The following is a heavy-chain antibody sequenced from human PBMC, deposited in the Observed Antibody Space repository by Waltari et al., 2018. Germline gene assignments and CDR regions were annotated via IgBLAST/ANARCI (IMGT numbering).Heavy chain of an antibody. D-gene: IGHD4-17*01. J-gene: IGHJ3*02. CDR3: ARPDYGGNSGAFDI. V-gene: IGHV4-34*01. CDR2: INHSGST. CDR1: GGSFSGYY. Sequence: QVQLQQWGAGLLKPSETLSLTCAVYGGSFSGYYWSWLRQPPGKGLEWIGEINHSGSTNYNPSLKSRVTISVDTSKNQFSLKLSSVTAADTAVYYCARPDYGGNSGAFDIWGQGTMVTVSS.